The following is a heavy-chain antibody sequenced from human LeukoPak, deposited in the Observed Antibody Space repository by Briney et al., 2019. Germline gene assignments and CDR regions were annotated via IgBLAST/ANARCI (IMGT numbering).Heavy chain of an antibody. CDR2: IYYSGST. CDR1: GGSISSYY. CDR3: ARSKPDNYYDSSGDAFDI. V-gene: IGHV4-59*01. D-gene: IGHD3-22*01. J-gene: IGHJ3*02. Sequence: SETLSLTCTVSGGSISSYYWSWIRQPPGKGLEWIGDIYYSGSTNYNPSLKSRVTISVDTSKNQFSLKLSSVTAADTAVYYCARSKPDNYYDSSGDAFDIWGQGTMVTVSS.